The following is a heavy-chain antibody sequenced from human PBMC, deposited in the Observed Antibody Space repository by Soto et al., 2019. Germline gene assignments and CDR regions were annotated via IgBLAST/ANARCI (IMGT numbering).Heavy chain of an antibody. CDR2: INTDGGIT. Sequence: EVQLVESGGDLVQPGGSLRLSCAASGFTFSSHWMHWARRVPGKGLVWVSHINTDGGITGYADSVKGRFTISRDNAKNTLYLQMNGLRVEDTSVYYCTREAGYCSRTSCYRRAFDSWGQGTMVTVSS. J-gene: IGHJ3*02. CDR3: TREAGYCSRTSCYRRAFDS. CDR1: GFTFSSHW. V-gene: IGHV3-74*01. D-gene: IGHD2-2*01.